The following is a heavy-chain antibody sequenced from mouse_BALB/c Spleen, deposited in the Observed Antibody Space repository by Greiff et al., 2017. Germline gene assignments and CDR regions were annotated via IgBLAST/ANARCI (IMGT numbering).Heavy chain of an antibody. V-gene: IGHV5-12-2*01. Sequence: EVKVVESGGGLVQPGGSLKLSCAASGFTFSSYTMSWVRQTPEKRLEWVAYISNGGGSTYYPDTVKGRFTISRDNAKNTLYLQMSSLKSEDTAMYYCARGRPFDYWGQGTTLTVSS. J-gene: IGHJ2*01. CDR3: ARGRPFDY. CDR2: ISNGGGST. CDR1: GFTFSSYT.